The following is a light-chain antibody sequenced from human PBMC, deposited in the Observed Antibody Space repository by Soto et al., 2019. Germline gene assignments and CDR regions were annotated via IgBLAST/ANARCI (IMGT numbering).Light chain of an antibody. CDR2: GAY. CDR1: QSVSSSF. V-gene: IGKV3-20*01. J-gene: IGKJ2*01. CDR3: QQYGSSPYT. Sequence: EIVLTQSPGTLSLSPGERATLSCRASQSVSSSFLSWYQQKPGQAPRLLIYGAYSRATSIPDRFSGSGSGTDFTLTISRLEPEDFAVYYCQQYGSSPYTFGQGTKLEIK.